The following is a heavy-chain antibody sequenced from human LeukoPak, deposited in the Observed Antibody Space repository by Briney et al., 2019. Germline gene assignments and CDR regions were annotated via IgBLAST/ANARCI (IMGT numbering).Heavy chain of an antibody. CDR2: IIPILGIA. CDR3: ARVLDYGSGFYYYGMDV. J-gene: IGHJ6*02. CDR1: GGTFSSYA. D-gene: IGHD3-10*01. V-gene: IGHV1-69*04. Sequence: SVKVSCKASGGTFSSYAISWVRQAPGQGLEWMGRIIPILGIANYAQKFQGRVTITADKSTSTAYMELSSLRSEDTAVYYCARVLDYGSGFYYYGMDVWGQGTTVTVSS.